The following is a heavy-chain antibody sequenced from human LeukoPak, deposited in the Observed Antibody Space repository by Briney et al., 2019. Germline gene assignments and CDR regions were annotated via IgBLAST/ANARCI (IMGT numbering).Heavy chain of an antibody. CDR2: ISGDGGST. V-gene: IGHV3-43*02. Sequence: QPGGSLRLSCAASGFTFDDYAMHWVRQAPGKGLEGVSLISGDGGSTYYADSVKGRFTISRDSSKNSLYLQMNSLRTEDTALYYCAKDTTMHSGSHFDYWGQGTLVTVSS. J-gene: IGHJ4*02. CDR1: GFTFDDYA. D-gene: IGHD1-26*01. CDR3: AKDTTMHSGSHFDY.